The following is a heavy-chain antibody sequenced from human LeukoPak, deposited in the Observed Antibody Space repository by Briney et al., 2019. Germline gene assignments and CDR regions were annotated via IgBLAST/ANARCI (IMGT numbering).Heavy chain of an antibody. Sequence: GASVKVSFTPSLYTFTPYYIHWVRQAPGQGREGMGWINPNSGGTNYAQSSQGTVTMARDTSITTAYMELSRLRSDDTAVYYCASPWGRWFGELIWYFDLWGRGTLVTVSS. CDR2: INPNSGGT. V-gene: IGHV1-2*02. CDR3: ASPWGRWFGELIWYFDL. J-gene: IGHJ2*01. D-gene: IGHD3-10*01. CDR1: LYTFTPYY.